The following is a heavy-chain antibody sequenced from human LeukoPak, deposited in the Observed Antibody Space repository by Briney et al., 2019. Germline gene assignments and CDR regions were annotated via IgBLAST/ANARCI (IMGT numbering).Heavy chain of an antibody. V-gene: IGHV4-34*01. J-gene: IGHJ4*02. CDR3: ARGSSSWYLPSFDY. Sequence: SETLSLTCAVYGGSFSGYYWSWIRQPPGKGLEWIGEINHSGSTNYNPSLKSRVTISVDTSKNQFSLKLSSVTVADTAVYYCARGSSSWYLPSFDYWGQGTLVTVSS. CDR1: GGSFSGYY. D-gene: IGHD6-13*01. CDR2: INHSGST.